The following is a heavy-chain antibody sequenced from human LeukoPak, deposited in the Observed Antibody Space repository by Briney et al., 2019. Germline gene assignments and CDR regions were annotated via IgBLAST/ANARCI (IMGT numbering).Heavy chain of an antibody. Sequence: SQTLSLTCAISGDSVSSNSVTWNWIRQSPSRGLEWLGRTYYRSTWYNDYAVSVRGRITVNPDTSKSQFSLHLNSVTPEDTAVYYCARRLTQYDCFDPWGQGILVTVSS. CDR2: TYYRSTWYN. J-gene: IGHJ5*02. D-gene: IGHD2-2*01. V-gene: IGHV6-1*01. CDR3: ARRLTQYDCFDP. CDR1: GDSVSSNSVT.